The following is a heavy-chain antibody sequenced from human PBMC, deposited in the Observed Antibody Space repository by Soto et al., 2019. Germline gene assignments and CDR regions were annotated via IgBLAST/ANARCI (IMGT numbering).Heavy chain of an antibody. J-gene: IGHJ4*02. V-gene: IGHV3-23*01. CDR3: APGEGRTKVRLG. D-gene: IGHD1-7*01. CDR2: ITDSGGTT. Sequence: PVGSLRLSCAASGFTFSSYAMSWVRQAPGKGLEWVSTITDSGGTTYYADSVKGRFTISRDNSKNTQYLQMNSLRAEDTAVYYCAPGEGRTKVRLGWGQGTLVTVSS. CDR1: GFTFSSYA.